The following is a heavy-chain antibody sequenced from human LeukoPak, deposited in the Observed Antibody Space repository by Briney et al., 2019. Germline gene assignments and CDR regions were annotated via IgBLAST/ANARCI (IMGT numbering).Heavy chain of an antibody. J-gene: IGHJ6*02. V-gene: IGHV1-2*02. CDR3: ARAVLRYFDWYPSGYYGMDV. CDR1: GYTFTGYY. Sequence: ASVKVSCKASGYTFTGYYMHWVRQAPGQGLEWMGWINPNSGGTNYAQKFQGRVTMTRDTSISTAYMELSRLRSDDTAVYYCARAVLRYFDWYPSGYYGMDVWGQGTTVTVSS. CDR2: INPNSGGT. D-gene: IGHD3-9*01.